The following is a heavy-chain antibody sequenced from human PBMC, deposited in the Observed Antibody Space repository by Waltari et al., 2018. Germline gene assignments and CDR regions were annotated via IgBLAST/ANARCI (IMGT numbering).Heavy chain of an antibody. J-gene: IGHJ5*01. CDR2: INHSGST. Sequence: WGWIRQPPGKGLEWIGEINHSGSTNYNPSLKSRVTISVDTSKNQFSLKLSSVTAADTAVYYCARDSSSWYGNWFDSWGQGTLVTVSS. CDR3: ARDSSSWYGNWFDS. V-gene: IGHV4-34*01. D-gene: IGHD6-13*01.